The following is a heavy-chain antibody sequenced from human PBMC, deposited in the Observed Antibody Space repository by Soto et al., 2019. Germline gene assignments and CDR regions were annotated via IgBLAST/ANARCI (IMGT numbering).Heavy chain of an antibody. J-gene: IGHJ4*02. V-gene: IGHV3-33*01. CDR2: IWYDGSNK. CDR3: ARDQTAMVKYYFDY. D-gene: IGHD5-18*01. CDR1: GFTFSSYG. Sequence: QVQLVESGGGVVQPGRSLRLSCAASGFTFSSYGMHWVRQAPGKGLEWVAVIWYDGSNKYYADSVKGRFTISRDNSKNTLYLQMNSLRAEDTAVYSCARDQTAMVKYYFDYWGQGTLVTVSS.